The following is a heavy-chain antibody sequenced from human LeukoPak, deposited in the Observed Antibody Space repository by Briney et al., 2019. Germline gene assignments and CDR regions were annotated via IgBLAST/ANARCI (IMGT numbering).Heavy chain of an antibody. CDR2: INHSGST. Sequence: SETLSLTCTVSGGSISSYYWSWIRQPAGKGLEWIGEINHSGSTNYNPSLKSRVTISVDTSKNQFSLKLSSVTAADTAVYYCARATIDIVVVVAARNWFDPWGQGTLVTVSS. D-gene: IGHD2-15*01. J-gene: IGHJ5*02. CDR1: GGSISSYY. V-gene: IGHV4-34*01. CDR3: ARATIDIVVVVAARNWFDP.